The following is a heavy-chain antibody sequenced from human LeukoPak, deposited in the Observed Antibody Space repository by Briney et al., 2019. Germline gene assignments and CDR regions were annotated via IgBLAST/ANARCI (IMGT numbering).Heavy chain of an antibody. CDR1: AFTFSSYG. CDR2: ISYDGSNK. J-gene: IGHJ6*04. Sequence: GGSLRLSCAASAFTFSSYGMHWVRQAPGKGLEWVAVISYDGSNKNYADSVKGRFTFSRDNSKNTLYLQMNSLRAEDTAVYYCAELGITMIGGVWGKGTTVTISS. V-gene: IGHV3-30*18. CDR3: AELGITMIGGV. D-gene: IGHD3-10*02.